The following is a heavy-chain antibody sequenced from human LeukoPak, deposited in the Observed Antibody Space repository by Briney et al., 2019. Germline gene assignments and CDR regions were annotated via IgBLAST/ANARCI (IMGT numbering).Heavy chain of an antibody. J-gene: IGHJ4*02. D-gene: IGHD3-10*01. CDR1: GYSFTSYW. Sequence: GESLKISCKGSGYSFTSYWIGWVRQMPGKGLEWMGIIYPGDSDTRYSPSFQGQVTISADKSITTVHMEMNSLTSHDTALYYCARGASGTLRSFDWLTQEPLDFWGQGTLVTVSS. CDR3: ARGASGTLRSFDWLTQEPLDF. CDR2: IYPGDSDT. V-gene: IGHV5-51*01.